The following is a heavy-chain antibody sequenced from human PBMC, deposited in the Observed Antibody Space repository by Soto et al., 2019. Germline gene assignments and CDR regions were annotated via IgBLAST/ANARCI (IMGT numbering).Heavy chain of an antibody. CDR2: ISYDGSNK. Sequence: GGSLRLSCAASGFTFSSYGMHWVRQAPGKGLEWVAVISYDGSNKYYADSVKGRFTISRDNSKNTLYLQMNSLRAEDTAVYYCAKVSPGGYYYGMDVWGQGTTVTVSS. CDR3: AKVSPGGYYYGMDV. V-gene: IGHV3-30*18. CDR1: GFTFSSYG. J-gene: IGHJ6*02. D-gene: IGHD3-10*01.